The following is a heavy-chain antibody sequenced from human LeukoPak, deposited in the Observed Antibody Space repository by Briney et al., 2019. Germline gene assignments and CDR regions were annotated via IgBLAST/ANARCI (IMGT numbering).Heavy chain of an antibody. CDR3: ARGDDYNWEYFFDY. Sequence: SETLSLTCTVSGGSISNYYWSWIRQPPGKGLEWIGYMSYSGNTNYNPSLKSRVTISLDTSKNQFSLKLTSVTAADTALYYCARGDDYNWEYFFDYWGQGTLVTVSS. D-gene: IGHD5-24*01. V-gene: IGHV4-59*01. J-gene: IGHJ4*02. CDR1: GGSISNYY. CDR2: MSYSGNT.